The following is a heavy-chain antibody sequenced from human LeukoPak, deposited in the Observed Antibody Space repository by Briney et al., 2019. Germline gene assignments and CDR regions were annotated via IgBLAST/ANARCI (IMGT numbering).Heavy chain of an antibody. Sequence: PGGSLRLSCAASGFTFSSYAMSWVRQAPGKGLGWVSAISGSGGSTYYADSVKGRFTISRDNSKNTLYLQMNSLRAEDTAVYYCARTYYYDSSGRHLDYWGQGTLVTVSS. CDR1: GFTFSSYA. J-gene: IGHJ4*02. CDR3: ARTYYYDSSGRHLDY. CDR2: ISGSGGST. V-gene: IGHV3-23*01. D-gene: IGHD3-22*01.